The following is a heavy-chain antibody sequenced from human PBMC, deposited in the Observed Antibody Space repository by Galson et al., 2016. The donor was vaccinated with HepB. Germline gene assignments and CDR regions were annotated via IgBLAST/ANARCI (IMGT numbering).Heavy chain of an antibody. V-gene: IGHV3-48*03. CDR1: GFTFSSYE. CDR3: ARETRSSGFDY. D-gene: IGHD3-22*01. J-gene: IGHJ4*02. Sequence: SLRLSCAASGFTFSSYEMNWVRQAPGKGLAWVSYINTGGSSMHYADSVKGRFTIFRDNAENSLYLQMNSLRSEDTAVYYCARETRSSGFDYWGQGILVTVSS. CDR2: INTGGSSM.